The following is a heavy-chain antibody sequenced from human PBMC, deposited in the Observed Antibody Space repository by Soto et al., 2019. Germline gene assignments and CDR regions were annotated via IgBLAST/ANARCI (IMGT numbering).Heavy chain of an antibody. CDR2: LYHSGST. J-gene: IGHJ4*02. CDR1: SGSISSSNW. Sequence: QVQLQESGPGLVKPSGTLSLTCAVYSGSISSSNWWSWVRQPPGKGLEWIGELYHSGSTNYNPSLKSRVTISVDKSKNQFSLKLSSVTAADTAVYYCAIVPNWANYFDYWGQGTLVTVSS. D-gene: IGHD7-27*01. V-gene: IGHV4-4*02. CDR3: AIVPNWANYFDY.